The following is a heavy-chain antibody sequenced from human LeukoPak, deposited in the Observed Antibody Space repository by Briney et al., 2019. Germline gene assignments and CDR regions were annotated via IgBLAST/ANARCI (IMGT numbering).Heavy chain of an antibody. CDR2: IYHSGRT. J-gene: IGHJ6*03. D-gene: IGHD2-8*01. CDR1: GYSISSGDY. V-gene: IGHV4-38-2*02. Sequence: PSETLSLTCTVSGYSISSGDYWGWIRQPPGKGLEWIGSIYHSGRTYYNPSLKSRVTISVDTSKNQFSLKLSSVTAADTAVYYCARETGYCTNGVCWGNYYYYYMDVWGKGTTVTVSS. CDR3: ARETGYCTNGVCWGNYYYYYMDV.